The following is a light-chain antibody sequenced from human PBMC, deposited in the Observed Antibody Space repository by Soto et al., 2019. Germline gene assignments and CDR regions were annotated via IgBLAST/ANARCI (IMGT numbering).Light chain of an antibody. CDR3: HQYNNWFPFT. CDR2: RAS. Sequence: EVVLTQSPATLSVSPGERATLSCRASESVNNKLGWYQQKPGQAPRLPIYRASTRATGIPARFSGSGSGTEFTLTISSLQSEDSAVYYCHQYNNWFPFTFGQGTRLEIK. CDR1: ESVNNK. V-gene: IGKV3-15*01. J-gene: IGKJ5*01.